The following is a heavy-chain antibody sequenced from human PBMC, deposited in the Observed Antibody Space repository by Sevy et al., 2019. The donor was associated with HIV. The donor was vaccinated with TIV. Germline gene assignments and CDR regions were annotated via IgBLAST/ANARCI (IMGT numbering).Heavy chain of an antibody. V-gene: IGHV3-33*08. CDR2: IWSDGNHK. J-gene: IGHJ3*02. D-gene: IGHD3-10*01. Sequence: GGSLRLSCAASGFIFNSYSMNWVRQAPGKGLEWVAVIWSDGNHKYYADSVKGRFTFSRDNSRNTLSLQMNSLRVEDTAVYYCVRERGPFDGFDIWGQGTMVTVSS. CDR3: VRERGPFDGFDI. CDR1: GFIFNSYS.